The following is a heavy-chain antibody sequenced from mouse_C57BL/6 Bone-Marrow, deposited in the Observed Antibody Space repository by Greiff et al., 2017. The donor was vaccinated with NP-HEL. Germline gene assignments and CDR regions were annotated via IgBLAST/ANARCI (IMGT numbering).Heavy chain of an antibody. CDR1: GFTFSDYG. D-gene: IGHD2-5*01. Sequence: EVKLVESGGGLVKPGGSLKLSCAASGFTFSDYGMHWVRQAPEKGLEWVAYISSGSSTIYYADTVKGRFTISVDNAKNTLFLQMTSLRSEYTAMYYCARNSNYLYYVDYWGQGTTLTVSS. J-gene: IGHJ2*01. V-gene: IGHV5-17*01. CDR3: ARNSNYLYYVDY. CDR2: ISSGSSTI.